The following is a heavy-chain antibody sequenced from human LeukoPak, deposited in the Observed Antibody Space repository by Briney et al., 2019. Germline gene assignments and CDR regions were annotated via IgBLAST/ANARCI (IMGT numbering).Heavy chain of an antibody. CDR3: ARARGFGESPAYDY. D-gene: IGHD3-10*01. CDR2: IYYSGST. V-gene: IGHV4-31*03. Sequence: SETLSLTCTVSGGSISSGGYYWSWIRQHPGKGLEWIGYIYYSGSTYYNPSLKSRVTISVDTSKNQFSLKLSSVTAADTAVYYCARARGFGESPAYDYWGQGTLVTVSS. CDR1: GGSISSGGYY. J-gene: IGHJ4*02.